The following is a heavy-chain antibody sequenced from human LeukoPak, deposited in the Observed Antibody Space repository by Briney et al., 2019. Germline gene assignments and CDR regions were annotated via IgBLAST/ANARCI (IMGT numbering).Heavy chain of an antibody. Sequence: SETLSLTCAVYGGSFSGYYWSWIRQPPGKGLEWIGEINHSGSTNYNPSLKSRVTISVDTSKNQFSLKLSSVTAADTAAYYCARSRMVRGVTTALGPKSPHGMDAWGKGTTVTVSS. CDR1: GGSFSGYY. CDR3: ARSRMVRGVTTALGPKSPHGMDA. J-gene: IGHJ6*04. D-gene: IGHD3-10*01. CDR2: INHSGST. V-gene: IGHV4-34*01.